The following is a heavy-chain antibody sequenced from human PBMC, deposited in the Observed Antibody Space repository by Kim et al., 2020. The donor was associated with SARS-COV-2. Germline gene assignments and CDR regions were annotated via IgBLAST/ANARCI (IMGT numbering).Heavy chain of an antibody. Sequence: SVNVSCKASGGTFSSYAISWVRQAPGQGLEWMGGIIPIFGTANYAQKFQGRVTITADESTSTAYMELSSLRSEDTAVYYCARVQQRYYDILTGYYYNWFDPWGQGTLVTVSS. D-gene: IGHD3-9*01. CDR3: ARVQQRYYDILTGYYYNWFDP. CDR1: GGTFSSYA. V-gene: IGHV1-69*13. J-gene: IGHJ5*02. CDR2: IIPIFGTA.